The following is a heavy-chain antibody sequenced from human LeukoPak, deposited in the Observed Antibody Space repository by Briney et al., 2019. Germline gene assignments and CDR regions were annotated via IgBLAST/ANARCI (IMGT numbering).Heavy chain of an antibody. CDR3: TSRVVVPAAISAY. CDR1: GFTVSSKH. D-gene: IGHD2-2*01. CDR2: VYSGGTT. Sequence: QPGGSLRLSCAASGFTVSSKHMTWVRQAPGKGLEWVSVVYSGGTTYYADSVKGRFTISKDNSNNTLYLQMNSLRAEDTAVYYCTSRVVVPAAISAYWGQGTLVTVSS. J-gene: IGHJ4*02. V-gene: IGHV3-53*01.